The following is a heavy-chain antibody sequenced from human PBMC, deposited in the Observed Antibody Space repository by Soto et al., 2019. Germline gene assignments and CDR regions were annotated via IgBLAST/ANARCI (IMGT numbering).Heavy chain of an antibody. V-gene: IGHV1-18*01. Sequence: QVQLVQSGAEVKKPGASVKVSCKASGYTFTSYGISWVRQAPGQGLEWMGWISAYNGNTNYAQKFQGRVTMTRDTSISTAYMELSRLRSDDTAVYYCARDKLSPVSPVVVVAATLDYWGQGTLVTVSS. CDR1: GYTFTSYG. CDR3: ARDKLSPVSPVVVVAATLDY. J-gene: IGHJ4*02. D-gene: IGHD2-15*01. CDR2: ISAYNGNT.